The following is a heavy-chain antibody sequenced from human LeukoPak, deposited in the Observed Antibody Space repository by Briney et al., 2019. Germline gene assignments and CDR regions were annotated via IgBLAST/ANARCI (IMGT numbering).Heavy chain of an antibody. J-gene: IGHJ4*02. Sequence: SETLSLTCTVSGGSISSYYWSWIRQPPGKGLEWIGYFYYSGSTNYNPSLKSRVTISVDTSKNQFSLKLSSVTAADTAVYYCARQRGLEQGGRYFDYWGQGTLVTVSS. CDR3: ARQRGLEQGGRYFDY. V-gene: IGHV4-59*08. CDR1: GGSISSYY. D-gene: IGHD1/OR15-1a*01. CDR2: FYYSGST.